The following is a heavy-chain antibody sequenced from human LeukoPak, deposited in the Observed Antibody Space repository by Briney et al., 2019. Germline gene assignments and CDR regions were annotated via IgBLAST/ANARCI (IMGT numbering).Heavy chain of an antibody. CDR3: ARLGWATAPLDY. Sequence: AGGSLRLSCAASGFTFSDYYMSWIRQAPGKGLEWVSYISSSSSSYTNYADSVKGRFTISRDNAKNSLYLQMNSLRAEDTAVYYCARLGWATAPLDYWGQGTLVTVSS. CDR2: ISSSSSSYT. D-gene: IGHD5-12*01. J-gene: IGHJ4*02. CDR1: GFTFSDYY. V-gene: IGHV3-11*06.